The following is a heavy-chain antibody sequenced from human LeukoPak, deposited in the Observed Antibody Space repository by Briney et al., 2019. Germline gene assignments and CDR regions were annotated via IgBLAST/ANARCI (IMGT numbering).Heavy chain of an antibody. CDR3: AKDGGGSGWYGYYYYYMDV. CDR2: ISWNSGSI. CDR1: GFTFDDYA. J-gene: IGHJ6*03. Sequence: GGSLRPSCAASGFTFDDYAMHWVRQAPGKGLEWVSGISWNSGSIGYADSVKGRSTISRDNAKNSLYLQMNSLRAEDTALYYCAKDGGGSGWYGYYYYYMDVWGKGTTVTVSS. D-gene: IGHD6-19*01. V-gene: IGHV3-9*01.